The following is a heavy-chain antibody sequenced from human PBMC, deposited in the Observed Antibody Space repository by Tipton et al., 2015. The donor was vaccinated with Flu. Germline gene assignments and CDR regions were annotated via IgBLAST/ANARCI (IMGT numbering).Heavy chain of an antibody. V-gene: IGHV4-61*02. J-gene: IGHJ4*02. D-gene: IGHD6-19*01. CDR3: ARQYSSGSYYFDY. CDR1: GGSISSGSYY. Sequence: TLSLTCTVSGGSISSGSYYWSWIRQPAGKGLEWIGRNYTSGSTNYNPSLKSRVTISVDTSKNQFSLQLSSVTAADTAVYYCARQYSSGSYYFDYWGQGTLVTVSS. CDR2: NYTSGST.